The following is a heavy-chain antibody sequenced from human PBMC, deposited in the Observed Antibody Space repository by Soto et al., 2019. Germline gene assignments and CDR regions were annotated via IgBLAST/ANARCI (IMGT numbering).Heavy chain of an antibody. V-gene: IGHV4-34*01. Sequence: QVQLQQGGAGLLKPSETLSLTCAVYGGSFSGYYWSWIRQPPGTGLEWIGEINHSGSTNYNPSLKGRVTISADKSTTQFSLKLSSVPAADTAVYYCARGWGRIFDYWGQGSLVTVSS. CDR2: INHSGST. J-gene: IGHJ4*02. D-gene: IGHD7-27*01. CDR1: GGSFSGYY. CDR3: ARGWGRIFDY.